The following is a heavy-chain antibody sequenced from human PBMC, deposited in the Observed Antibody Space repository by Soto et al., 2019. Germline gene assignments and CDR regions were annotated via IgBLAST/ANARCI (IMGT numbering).Heavy chain of an antibody. Sequence: ASVKVSCKASGYAFATSALHWVRQAPGQRLEWMGWINVANGATKYSQKFQGRVTISRDTSTTTSFMDLSSLRSEDTAVYYCVRDNNWAAYWGQGTLVTVSS. CDR1: GYAFATSA. CDR2: INVANGAT. V-gene: IGHV1-3*01. CDR3: VRDNNWAAY. J-gene: IGHJ4*02. D-gene: IGHD1-20*01.